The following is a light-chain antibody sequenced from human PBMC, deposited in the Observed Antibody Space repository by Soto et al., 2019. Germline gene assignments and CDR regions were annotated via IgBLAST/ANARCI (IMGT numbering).Light chain of an antibody. Sequence: EVVMTQSPAALSVSPGERVTLSCRASQSISFSVAWYQQKPGHAPRLLIYIASTRAAGIPARCSGSGSGTEFTLTISSLQSEDSAIYYCQQYNNWPSWTFGQGTKVDIK. CDR1: QSISFS. J-gene: IGKJ1*01. CDR3: QQYNNWPSWT. CDR2: IAS. V-gene: IGKV3-15*01.